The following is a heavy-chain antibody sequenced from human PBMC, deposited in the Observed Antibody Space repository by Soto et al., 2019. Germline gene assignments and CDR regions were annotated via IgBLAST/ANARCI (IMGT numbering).Heavy chain of an antibody. CDR2: IYSGGSV. CDR3: VSRPRA. J-gene: IGHJ5*02. Sequence: EVHLVESGGGLVQPGGSLRLSCAASGFTVSNNYMSWVRQAPGKGLEWVSVIYSGGSVYYRDSVKGRFTISRDHSKNTLYLQVNSLRDEDSVVYYCVSRPRAWGQGTLVTVSS. CDR1: GFTVSNNY. D-gene: IGHD6-6*01. V-gene: IGHV3-66*01.